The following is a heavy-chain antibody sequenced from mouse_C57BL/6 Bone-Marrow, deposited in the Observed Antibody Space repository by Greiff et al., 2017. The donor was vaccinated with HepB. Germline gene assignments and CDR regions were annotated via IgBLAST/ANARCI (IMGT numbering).Heavy chain of an antibody. D-gene: IGHD2-3*01. CDR2: IHPNSGST. Sequence: QVQLQQPGAELVKPGASVKLSCKASGYTFTSYWMHWVKQRPGQGLEWIGMIHPNSGSTNYNEKLKIKATLTVDKSSSTSYMQLSSLTSEDSAVYYCARSGYYSYYAMDYWGQGTSVTVSS. CDR3: ARSGYYSYYAMDY. V-gene: IGHV1-64*01. J-gene: IGHJ4*01. CDR1: GYTFTSYW.